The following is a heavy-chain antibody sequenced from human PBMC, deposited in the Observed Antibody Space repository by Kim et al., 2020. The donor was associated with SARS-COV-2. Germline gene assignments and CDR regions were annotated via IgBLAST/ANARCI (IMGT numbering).Heavy chain of an antibody. Sequence: NYAEAVKGRFTISRDDSKNTVYLQMSSLKNEDTAIYYCVTGGRGLVRHDYWGQGTLVTVSS. J-gene: IGHJ4*02. V-gene: IGHV3-15*06. D-gene: IGHD3-10*01. CDR3: VTGGRGLVRHDY.